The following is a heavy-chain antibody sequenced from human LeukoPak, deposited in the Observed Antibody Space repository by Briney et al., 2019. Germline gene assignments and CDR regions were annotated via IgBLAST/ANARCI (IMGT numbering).Heavy chain of an antibody. Sequence: ASVKVSCKASGYTFTSYYMHWVGQAPGQGLEWMGIINPSGGSTSYAQKFQGRVSMTRDSSISTAYMDLSDLRSDDTAVYSCARGRNIEMTAMSGGSDYWGQGTLVTVSS. CDR2: INPSGGST. CDR1: GYTFTSYY. J-gene: IGHJ4*02. D-gene: IGHD5-24*01. V-gene: IGHV1-46*01. CDR3: ARGRNIEMTAMSGGSDY.